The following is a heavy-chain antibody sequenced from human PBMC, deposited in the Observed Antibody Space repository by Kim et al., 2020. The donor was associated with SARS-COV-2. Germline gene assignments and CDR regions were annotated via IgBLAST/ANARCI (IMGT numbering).Heavy chain of an antibody. V-gene: IGHV3-64*01. CDR1: GFTFSSYA. CDR2: ISSNGGST. D-gene: IGHD2-2*01. CDR3: ARDDQDQLLSDPYGMDV. Sequence: GGSLRLSCAASGFTFSSYAMHWVRQAPGKGLEYVSAISSNGGSTYYANSVKGRFTISRDNSKNTLYLQMGSLRAEDMAVYYCARDDQDQLLSDPYGMDVWGQGTTVTVSS. J-gene: IGHJ6*02.